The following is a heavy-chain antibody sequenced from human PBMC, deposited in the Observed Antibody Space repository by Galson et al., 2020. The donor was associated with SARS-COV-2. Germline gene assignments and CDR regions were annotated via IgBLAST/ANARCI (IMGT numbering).Heavy chain of an antibody. D-gene: IGHD2-2*01. CDR2: IYHSGST. Sequence: SETLSLTCAVSGYSISSGYYWGWIRQPPGKGLEWIGSIYHSGSTYYNPSLKSRVTISVDTSKNQFSLKLSSVTAADTAVYYCARGGDIVVVPAAMDYYYYMDVWGKGTTVTVSS. J-gene: IGHJ6*03. CDR1: GYSISSGYY. CDR3: ARGGDIVVVPAAMDYYYYMDV. V-gene: IGHV4-38-2*01.